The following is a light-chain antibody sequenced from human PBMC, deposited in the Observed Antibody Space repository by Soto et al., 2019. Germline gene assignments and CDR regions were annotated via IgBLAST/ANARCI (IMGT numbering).Light chain of an antibody. Sequence: DIQMTQSPSTLSASVGDRVTITCRASQSISTWMAWYQHKPGKAPKLLIYDASSLERGVPSRFSGSGSGTEFTLTISSLQPDDFAPYYCQQFKSYSWTFGQGTKVEIK. CDR3: QQFKSYSWT. CDR2: DAS. CDR1: QSISTW. V-gene: IGKV1-5*01. J-gene: IGKJ1*01.